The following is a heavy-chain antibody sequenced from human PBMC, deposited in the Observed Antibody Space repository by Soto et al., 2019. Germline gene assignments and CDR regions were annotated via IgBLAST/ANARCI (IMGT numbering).Heavy chain of an antibody. J-gene: IGHJ4*02. D-gene: IGHD2-15*01. V-gene: IGHV4-59*01. CDR3: AREGCSGGNGYFDY. CDR2: IYYSGST. CDR1: GGSISSSY. Sequence: QVQLQESGPGLVKASETLSLTCTVSGGSISSSYWSWIRQPPGTGLEWIGYIYYSGSTNYNPSLKSRVTVSVDTSKNQLSLKLSSVTAADTAVYYCAREGCSGGNGYFDYWGQGTLVTVSS.